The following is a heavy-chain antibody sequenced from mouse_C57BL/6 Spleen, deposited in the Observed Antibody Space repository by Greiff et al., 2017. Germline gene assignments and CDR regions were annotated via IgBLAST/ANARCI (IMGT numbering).Heavy chain of an antibody. D-gene: IGHD1-1*01. V-gene: IGHV1-82*01. J-gene: IGHJ2*01. CDR1: GYAFSSSW. CDR3: AREGFILGSSLDY. CDR2: IYPGDGDT. Sequence: VHLVESGPELVKPGASVKISCKASGYAFSSSWMNWVKQRPGKGLEWIGRIYPGDGDTNYNGKFKGKATLTADKSSSTAYMQLSSLTSEDSAVYFCAREGFILGSSLDYWGQGTTLTVSS.